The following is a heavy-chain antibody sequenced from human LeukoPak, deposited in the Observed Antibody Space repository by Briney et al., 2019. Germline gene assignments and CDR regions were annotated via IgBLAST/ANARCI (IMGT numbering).Heavy chain of an antibody. V-gene: IGHV4-39*01. CDR3: ARHGVTSSGYYWD. D-gene: IGHD3-22*01. Sequence: SETLSLTCTVSGGSISSSYYYWGWIRQPPGKGLEWIGSIYSGGSTYHNPSLKSRVTISVDTSKNQVSLKLSSVTAADTAVYSCARHGVTSSGYYWDWGQGTLVTVSS. J-gene: IGHJ4*02. CDR1: GGSISSSYYY. CDR2: IYSGGST.